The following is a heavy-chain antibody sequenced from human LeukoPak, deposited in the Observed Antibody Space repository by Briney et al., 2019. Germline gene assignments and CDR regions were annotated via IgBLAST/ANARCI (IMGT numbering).Heavy chain of an antibody. CDR3: AFSGSYSAFDI. V-gene: IGHV3-30-3*01. Sequence: GGSLRLSCAASGYTFSSYAMHWVRQAPGKGLEWVAVISYDGSNKYYADSVKGRFTISRDNSKNTLYLQMNSLRAEDTAVYYCAFSGSYSAFDIWGQGTMVTVSS. D-gene: IGHD1-26*01. CDR1: GYTFSSYA. J-gene: IGHJ3*02. CDR2: ISYDGSNK.